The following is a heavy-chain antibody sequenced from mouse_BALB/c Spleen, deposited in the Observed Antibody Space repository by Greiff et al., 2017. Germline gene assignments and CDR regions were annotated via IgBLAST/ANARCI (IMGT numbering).Heavy chain of an antibody. V-gene: IGHV5-4*02. Sequence: EVKLVESGGGLVKPGGSLKLSCAASGFTFSDYYMYWVRQTPEKRLEWVATISDGGSYTYYPDSVKGRFTISRDNAKNNLYLQMSSLKSEDTAMYYCARNRYHYYAMDYWGQGTSVTVSS. D-gene: IGHD2-14*01. CDR2: ISDGGSYT. CDR3: ARNRYHYYAMDY. J-gene: IGHJ4*01. CDR1: GFTFSDYY.